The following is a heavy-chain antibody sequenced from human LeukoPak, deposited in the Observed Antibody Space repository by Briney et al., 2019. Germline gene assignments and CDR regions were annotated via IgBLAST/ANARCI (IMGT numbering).Heavy chain of an antibody. J-gene: IGHJ4*02. D-gene: IGHD1-26*01. Sequence: GGSLRLSCSASGFTLSRYAMHWVRQAPGKGLEYVSGINDNGGRTHYGDSVKGRFSISRNNSKNTLHLQMSTLRAEDTALYYCVKDVGGSYAFDYWGQGILVTVAS. CDR3: VKDVGGSYAFDY. CDR1: GFTLSRYA. CDR2: INDNGGRT. V-gene: IGHV3-64D*09.